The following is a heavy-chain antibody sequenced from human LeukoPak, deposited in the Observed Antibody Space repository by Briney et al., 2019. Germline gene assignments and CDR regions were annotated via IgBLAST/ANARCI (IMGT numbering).Heavy chain of an antibody. CDR2: IYTSGST. Sequence: SQTLSLTCTVSGGSISSGSYYWSWIRQPAGKGLEWIGRIYTSGSTNYNPSLKSRVSISVDTSKNQFSLKLSSVTAADTAVYYCARGGVEMATITGWYFDLWGRGTLVTVSS. V-gene: IGHV4-61*02. CDR3: ARGGVEMATITGWYFDL. J-gene: IGHJ2*01. D-gene: IGHD5-24*01. CDR1: GGSISSGSYY.